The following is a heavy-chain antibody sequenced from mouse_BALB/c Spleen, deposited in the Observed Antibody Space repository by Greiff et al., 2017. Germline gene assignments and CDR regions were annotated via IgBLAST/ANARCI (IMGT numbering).Heavy chain of an antibody. CDR3: VRELLRGGAMDY. J-gene: IGHJ4*01. V-gene: IGHV10-3*03. CDR1: GFTFNTYA. CDR2: IRSKSNNYAT. D-gene: IGHD1-1*01. Sequence: EVKLMESGGGLVQPKGSLKLSCAASGFTFNTYAMHWVCQAPGKGLEWVARIRSKSNNYATYYADSVKDRFTISRDDSQSMLYLQMNNLKTEDTAMYYCVRELLRGGAMDYWGQGTSVTVSS.